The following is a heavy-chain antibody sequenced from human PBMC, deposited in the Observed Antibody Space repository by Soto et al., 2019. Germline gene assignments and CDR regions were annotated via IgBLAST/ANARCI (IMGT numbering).Heavy chain of an antibody. Sequence: TLSLTFTVSGDSMSSGPYYWSWVRQHPGKGLEWIVYIFYSGSTYSNPSLQSRVTISVDTSNNQFSLNLTSVTAADTAVYYCARVKSNSSGGWFDPWGQGTLVTVSS. CDR2: IFYSGST. J-gene: IGHJ5*02. CDR3: ARVKSNSSGGWFDP. D-gene: IGHD6-6*01. CDR1: GDSMSSGPYY. V-gene: IGHV4-31*03.